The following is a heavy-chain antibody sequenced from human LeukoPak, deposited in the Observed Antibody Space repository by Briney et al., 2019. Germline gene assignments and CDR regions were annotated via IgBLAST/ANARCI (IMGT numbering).Heavy chain of an antibody. D-gene: IGHD2-15*01. CDR2: ISDTSRTI. CDR1: GFTYSTYS. CDR3: ARGYCSGGSCYFDC. V-gene: IGHV3-48*04. J-gene: IGHJ4*02. Sequence: GGSLTLSCAASGFTYSTYSMNWVRQAPGKGLEWFSYISDTSRTIYYTDSVKGRFTISRDNAENSLYLQMNSLKAEDTAVFFCARGYCSGGSCYFDCWGEGTLVTVSS.